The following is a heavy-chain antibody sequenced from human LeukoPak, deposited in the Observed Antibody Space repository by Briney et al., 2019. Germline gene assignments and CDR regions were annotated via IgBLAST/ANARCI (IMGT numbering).Heavy chain of an antibody. J-gene: IGHJ6*02. Sequence: GASVKVSCKASGYTFTSYDINWVRQATGQGLEWMGWMNPNSGNTGYAQKFQGRVTMTRNTSISTAYMELSSLRSEDTAVYYCARGRMPTIYYGSGSYYPGIVVWGQGTTVTVSS. D-gene: IGHD3-10*01. V-gene: IGHV1-8*01. CDR2: MNPNSGNT. CDR1: GYTFTSYD. CDR3: ARGRMPTIYYGSGSYYPGIVV.